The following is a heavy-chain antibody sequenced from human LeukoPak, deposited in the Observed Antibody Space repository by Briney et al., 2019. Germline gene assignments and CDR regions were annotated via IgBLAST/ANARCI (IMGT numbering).Heavy chain of an antibody. CDR1: GFAFRSHW. J-gene: IGHJ6*02. CDR2: IQHDGTEK. Sequence: RRSLRISCADSGFAFRSHWMTWGRQALGMGLPWVANIQHDGTEKNYVDSVRGRFTISRDNAKTSLYLQMNSLRAEDTAVYYCARDSTVATYYGVDVWGQGTTVTVSS. CDR3: ARDSTVATYYGVDV. D-gene: IGHD6-19*01. V-gene: IGHV3-7*01.